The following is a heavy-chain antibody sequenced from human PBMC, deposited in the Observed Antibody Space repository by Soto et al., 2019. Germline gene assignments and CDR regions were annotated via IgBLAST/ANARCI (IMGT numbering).Heavy chain of an antibody. D-gene: IGHD2-8*02. CDR2: ISNDGTKK. CDR3: GIDTLQSTGGACPLFFYYGVDV. CDR1: GFTFRSYG. V-gene: IGHV3-30*03. Sequence: QVQLVESGGGVVQPGKSLRLSCATSGFTFRSYGMHWVRQAPGKGLEWLAVISNDGTKKYFADSVKGRLTLSRDNPRNTLYLPIDSLIADDTAVYYCGIDTLQSTGGACPLFFYYGVDVWAQATTVTVSS. J-gene: IGHJ6*02.